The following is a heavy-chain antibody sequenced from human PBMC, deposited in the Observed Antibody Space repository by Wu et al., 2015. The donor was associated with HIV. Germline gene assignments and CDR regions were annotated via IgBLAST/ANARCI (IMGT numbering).Heavy chain of an antibody. D-gene: IGHD2-15*01. CDR2: INPNSSDT. Sequence: VQLVQSGAELKKPGASVKVSCKVSGYTFTDYYMHWVRQAPGLGLEWLGWINPNSSDTNYAQRFQGRVTMTRDTSLSTAYLELRRLRSDDTAPYYCARAYCSGGGCYSDAFDLWGQGTMVTVSS. J-gene: IGHJ3*01. CDR3: ARAYCSGGGCYSDAFDL. V-gene: IGHV1-2*02. CDR1: GYTFTDYY.